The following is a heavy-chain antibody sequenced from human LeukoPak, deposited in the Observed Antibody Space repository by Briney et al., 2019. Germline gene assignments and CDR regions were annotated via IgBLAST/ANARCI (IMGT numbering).Heavy chain of an antibody. J-gene: IGHJ4*02. CDR2: IYTSGST. CDR1: GGSISSGSYY. CDR3: AGYDYVWGSYRRDY. V-gene: IGHV4-61*02. D-gene: IGHD3-16*02. Sequence: PSETLSLTCTVSGGSISSGSYYWSWIRQPAGKGLEWIGRIYTSGSTNYNPSLKSRVTISVDTSKNQFSLKLSSVTAADTAVYYCAGYDYVWGSYRRDYWGQGTLVTVPS.